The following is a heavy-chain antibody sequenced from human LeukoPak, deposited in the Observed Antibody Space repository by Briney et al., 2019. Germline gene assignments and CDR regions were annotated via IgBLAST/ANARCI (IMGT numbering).Heavy chain of an antibody. J-gene: IGHJ4*02. V-gene: IGHV1-2*02. CDR3: ARGPHIVVVTAIRDFDY. D-gene: IGHD2-21*02. Sequence: GASVKVSCKASGYTFSGYYMHWVRQAPGQGLEWMGWINPNSSGTNYAQKFQGRVTMTRDTSISTAYMELSRLRSDDTAVYYCARGPHIVVVTAIRDFDYWGQGTLVTVSS. CDR1: GYTFSGYY. CDR2: INPNSSGT.